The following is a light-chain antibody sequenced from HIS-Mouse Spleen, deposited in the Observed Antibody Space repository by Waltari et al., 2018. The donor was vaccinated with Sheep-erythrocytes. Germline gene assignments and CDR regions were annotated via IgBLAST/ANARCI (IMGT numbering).Light chain of an antibody. CDR3: QQRSNWYT. CDR2: DAS. J-gene: IGKJ2*01. Sequence: EIVLTQSPATLSLSPGERATLSCRASQSVSSYLAWYQQKPGQAPRLLIYDASNTASGIPARLSGSGSGTDFTLTISSLEPEDFAVYYGQQRSNWYTFGQGTKLEIK. CDR1: QSVSSY. V-gene: IGKV3-11*01.